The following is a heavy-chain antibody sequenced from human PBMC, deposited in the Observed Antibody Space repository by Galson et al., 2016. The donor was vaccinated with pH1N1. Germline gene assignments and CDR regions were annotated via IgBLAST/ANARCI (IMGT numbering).Heavy chain of an antibody. D-gene: IGHD4-23*01. CDR3: ARPGNYDGDRRGAFDL. CDR1: GFTFSNWH. Sequence: SLRLSCAASGFTFSNWHMDWVRQAPGEGLEWISFITYTSGTTYYADYVKGRFLVSRDNARNSLYLDMNSLRVEDTAAYYCARPGNYDGDRRGAFDLWGQGTMVTVSP. CDR2: ITYTSGTT. J-gene: IGHJ3*01. V-gene: IGHV3-48*04.